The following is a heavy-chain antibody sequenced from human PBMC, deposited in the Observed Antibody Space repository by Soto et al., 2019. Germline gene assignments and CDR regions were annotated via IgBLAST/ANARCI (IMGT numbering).Heavy chain of an antibody. V-gene: IGHV1-69*13. CDR1: GGTFSSYA. CDR2: IIPIFGTA. D-gene: IGHD3-9*01. J-gene: IGHJ5*02. Sequence: SVKVSCKASGGTFSSYAISWVRQAPGQGLEWMGGIIPIFGTANYAQKFQGRVTITADESTSTAYMELSSLRSEDTAVYYCARGDYYDILTGYPTWGQGTLVTVSS. CDR3: ARGDYYDILTGYPT.